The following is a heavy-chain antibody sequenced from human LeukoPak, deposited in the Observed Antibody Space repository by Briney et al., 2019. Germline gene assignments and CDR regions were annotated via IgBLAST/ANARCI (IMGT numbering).Heavy chain of an antibody. V-gene: IGHV3-23*01. J-gene: IGHJ4*02. CDR3: AKAIKYYDFWSGPYFDY. CDR2: ISSSGVST. Sequence: GGSLRLSCAASGFTFSSYAMSWVRQAPGKGLEWVSTISSSGVSTYYADSVKGRFTISRDNSKNTLYLQMNSLRAEDTAVYYCAKAIKYYDFWSGPYFDYWGQGTLVTVSS. D-gene: IGHD3-3*01. CDR1: GFTFSSYA.